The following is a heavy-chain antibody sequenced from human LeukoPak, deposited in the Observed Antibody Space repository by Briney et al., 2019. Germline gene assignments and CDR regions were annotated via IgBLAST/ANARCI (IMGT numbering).Heavy chain of an antibody. D-gene: IGHD6-13*01. J-gene: IGHJ3*02. CDR3: AKDRGYSSSWADAFDI. Sequence: GASLRLSCAASGFTFNIHAMDWVRQAPGKGLEWVSSISGIGISIYYADSVKGRFTISRDNSKNTLYLQMNSLRAEDTAVYYCAKDRGYSSSWADAFDIWGQGTMVTVSS. CDR2: ISGIGISI. V-gene: IGHV3-23*01. CDR1: GFTFNIHA.